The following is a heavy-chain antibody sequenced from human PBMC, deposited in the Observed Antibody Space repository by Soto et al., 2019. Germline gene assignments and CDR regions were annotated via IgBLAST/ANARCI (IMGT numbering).Heavy chain of an antibody. V-gene: IGHV3-72*01. CDR3: ASSWFGVSKYFDY. D-gene: IGHD3-10*01. Sequence: EVQLVESGGGFVQPGGSLRLSCAASGLSFSDHYMDWVRPAPGRGLEWVGRIRNRANSYATEYAASVEGRFTISREDSKNSLYLQMNSLKIEDTAVYYCASSWFGVSKYFDYWGQGILFTVSS. CDR1: GLSFSDHY. J-gene: IGHJ4*02. CDR2: IRNRANSYAT.